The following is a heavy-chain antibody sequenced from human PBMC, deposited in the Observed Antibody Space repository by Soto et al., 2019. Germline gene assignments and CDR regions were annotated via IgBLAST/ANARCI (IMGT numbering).Heavy chain of an antibody. J-gene: IGHJ6*02. D-gene: IGHD6-13*01. CDR3: AKDQVNFLAAAGTGVYYYYGMDV. CDR2: ISGSGGST. Sequence: LRLSCAASGFTFSSYAMSWVRQAPGKGLEWVSAISGSGGSTYYADSVKGRFTISRDNSKNTLYLQMNSLRAEDTAVYYCAKDQVNFLAAAGTGVYYYYGMDVWGQGTTVTVSS. V-gene: IGHV3-23*01. CDR1: GFTFSSYA.